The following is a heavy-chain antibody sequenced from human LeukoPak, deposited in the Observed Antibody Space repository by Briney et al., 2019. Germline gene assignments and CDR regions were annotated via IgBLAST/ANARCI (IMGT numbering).Heavy chain of an antibody. J-gene: IGHJ6*03. CDR3: ARQASALRYHYNYLDV. CDR1: GFTVSSSS. D-gene: IGHD2-2*01. V-gene: IGHV3-66*04. CDR2: ISSDGNT. Sequence: GGSLRLSCAASGFTVSSSSMNWVRLGPGKGLEWVSVISSDGNTYYADSVKGRFTISRDNSKNTLYLQMSSLRLDDTAIYYCARQASALRYHYNYLDVWGNGATVTVSS.